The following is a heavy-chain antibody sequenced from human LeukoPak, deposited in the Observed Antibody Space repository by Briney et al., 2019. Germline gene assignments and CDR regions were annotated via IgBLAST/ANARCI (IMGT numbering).Heavy chain of an antibody. Sequence: SVKVSCKASGYTFTSYDINWVRQAPGQGLEWMGGITPILGATNYAQKFQGRVTITADESTSTVNMELRSLRSEDTAVYYCARPSSSLCLGCCYYYMDVWGKGTTVTVSS. CDR3: ARPSSSLCLGCCYYYMDV. D-gene: IGHD2-15*01. CDR1: GYTFTSYD. J-gene: IGHJ6*03. CDR2: ITPILGAT. V-gene: IGHV1-69*13.